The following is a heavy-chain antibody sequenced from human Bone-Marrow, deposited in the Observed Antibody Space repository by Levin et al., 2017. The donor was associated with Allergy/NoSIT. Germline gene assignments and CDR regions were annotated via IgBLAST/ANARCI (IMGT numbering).Heavy chain of an antibody. Sequence: GGSLRLSCAASGFTFSSYAMSWVRQAPGKGLEWVSAISGSGGDTYYADSVKGRFTISRDSSTNTLYLQMNSLRAEDTAVYYCAKDRFYGSGSLGYFDYWGQGTLVTVSS. V-gene: IGHV3-23*01. CDR1: GFTFSSYA. D-gene: IGHD3-10*01. CDR3: AKDRFYGSGSLGYFDY. J-gene: IGHJ4*02. CDR2: ISGSGGDT.